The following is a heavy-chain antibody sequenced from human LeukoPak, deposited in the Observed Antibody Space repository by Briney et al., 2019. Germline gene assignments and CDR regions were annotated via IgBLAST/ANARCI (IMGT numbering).Heavy chain of an antibody. CDR1: GFTFSSYW. J-gene: IGHJ4*02. Sequence: GGSLRLSCAASGFTFSSYWMSWVRQAPGRGLEWVANIKQDGSEEYYVDSVKGRFTIPRDNAKNSLYLQMNSLRAEDTAVYYCARAYGDYLDYWGQGTLVTVSS. CDR3: ARAYGDYLDY. V-gene: IGHV3-7*01. CDR2: IKQDGSEE. D-gene: IGHD4-17*01.